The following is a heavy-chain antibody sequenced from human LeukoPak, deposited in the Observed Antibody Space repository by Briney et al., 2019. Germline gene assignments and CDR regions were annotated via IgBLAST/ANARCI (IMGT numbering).Heavy chain of an antibody. J-gene: IGHJ4*02. CDR3: AKSGNIAVVIDY. CDR2: IWYDGSNK. Sequence: GGSLRLXCAASGFTFSSYGMHWVRQAPGKGLEWVAVIWYDGSNKYYADSVKGRFTISRDNSKNTRYLQMNSLRAEDTAVYYCAKSGNIAVVIDYWGQGTLVTVSS. CDR1: GFTFSSYG. V-gene: IGHV3-33*06. D-gene: IGHD6-19*01.